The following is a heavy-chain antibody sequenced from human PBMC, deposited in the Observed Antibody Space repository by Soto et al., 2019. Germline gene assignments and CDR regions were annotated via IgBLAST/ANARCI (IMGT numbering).Heavy chain of an antibody. V-gene: IGHV4-30-2*01. CDR2: MYHSGST. CDR1: GGSISSGGYS. D-gene: IGHD5-18*01. Sequence: SETLSLTCAVSGGSISSGGYSWSWIRQPPGKGLEWIGYMYHSGSTYYNPSLKSRVTISIDRSKNQFSLKLSSVTAADTAVYYCARIDGGYSYGSIFDYWGQGTLVTVSS. CDR3: ARIDGGYSYGSIFDY. J-gene: IGHJ4*02.